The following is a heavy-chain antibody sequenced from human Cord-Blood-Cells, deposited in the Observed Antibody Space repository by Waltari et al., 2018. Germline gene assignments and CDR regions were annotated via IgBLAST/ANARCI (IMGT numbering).Heavy chain of an antibody. V-gene: IGHV4-31*03. Sequence: QVQLQESGPGLVKPSQTLSLTCTVSGGSISSGGYYWSWIRQHPGKGLEWVGYIYYSGSTDYNPSLKSRVTISVDTSKNQFSLKLSSVTAADTAVYYCARGEGVDYYDSSGYYFDYWGQGTLVTVSS. CDR2: IYYSGST. CDR3: ARGEGVDYYDSSGYYFDY. J-gene: IGHJ4*02. CDR1: GGSISSGGYY. D-gene: IGHD3-22*01.